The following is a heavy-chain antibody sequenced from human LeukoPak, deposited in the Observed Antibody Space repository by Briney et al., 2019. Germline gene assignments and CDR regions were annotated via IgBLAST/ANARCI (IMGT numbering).Heavy chain of an antibody. J-gene: IGHJ5*02. CDR3: AREDTAILFDP. CDR2: IKQDGSEK. D-gene: IGHD5-18*01. CDR1: GGSFSGYY. V-gene: IGHV3-7*03. Sequence: ETLSLTCAVYGGSFSGYYRSWIRQPPGKGLEWVANIKQDGSEKYYVDSVKGRFTISRDNAKNSLYLQMNSLRAEDTAVYYCAREDTAILFDPWGQGTLVTVSS.